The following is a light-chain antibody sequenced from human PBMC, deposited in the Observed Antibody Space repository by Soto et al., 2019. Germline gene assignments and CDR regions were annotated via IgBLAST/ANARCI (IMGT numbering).Light chain of an antibody. J-gene: IGLJ2*01. V-gene: IGLV1-44*01. CDR2: NND. CDR3: EAWDDSLYGAV. CDR1: SSNIGANP. Sequence: QSVLTQPPSASGTPGRRVTMSCSGSSSNIGANPINWYQQLPGTAPKLLIYNNDQRPSGVPDRFSASKSGTSASLAISGLQSEDEADYYCEAWDDSLYGAVLGGGTKLTVL.